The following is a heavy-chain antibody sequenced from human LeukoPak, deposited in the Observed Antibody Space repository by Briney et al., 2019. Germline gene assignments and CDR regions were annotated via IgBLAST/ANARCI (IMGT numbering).Heavy chain of an antibody. D-gene: IGHD6-13*01. V-gene: IGHV3-7*01. J-gene: IGHJ5*02. Sequence: GGSLRLSCAASGFTFSGHWLAWVRQAPGKGLEWVAAIKEDGREAQYVDSVRGRFTISRDNAKNSLYLQMNSLRAEDTATYYCARAGSSWYTTPNWFDPWGQGTLVTVSS. CDR3: ARAGSSWYTTPNWFDP. CDR2: IKEDGREA. CDR1: GFTFSGHW.